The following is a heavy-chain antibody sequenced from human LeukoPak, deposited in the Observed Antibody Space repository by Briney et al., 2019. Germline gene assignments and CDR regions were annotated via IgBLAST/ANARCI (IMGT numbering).Heavy chain of an antibody. CDR2: INHSGST. CDR1: GGSFSGYY. J-gene: IGHJ4*02. Sequence: SETLSLTCAVYGGSFSGYYWSWIRQPPGKGLEWIGEINHSGSTNYNPSLKSRVTISVDTSKNQFSLKLSSVTAADTAVYYCARGRRVGNYDFWSGYRTLPCFDYWGQGTLVTVSS. D-gene: IGHD3-3*01. CDR3: ARGRRVGNYDFWSGYRTLPCFDY. V-gene: IGHV4-34*01.